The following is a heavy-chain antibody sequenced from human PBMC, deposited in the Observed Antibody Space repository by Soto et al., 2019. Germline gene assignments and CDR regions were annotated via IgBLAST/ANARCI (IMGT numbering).Heavy chain of an antibody. CDR2: IYHTGTT. J-gene: IGHJ4*02. V-gene: IGHV4-30-2*01. CDR3: ARRLAGSYGEFNY. Sequence: SETLSLTCTVSGGSINSGEYSWTWIRQPPGKGLEWIGYIYHTGTTYYNMSLKSRVTISVDRSKNQFSLKLSSVTAADTAVYNCARRLAGSYGEFNYWGQEPWVTVS. D-gene: IGHD1-26*01. CDR1: GGSINSGEYS.